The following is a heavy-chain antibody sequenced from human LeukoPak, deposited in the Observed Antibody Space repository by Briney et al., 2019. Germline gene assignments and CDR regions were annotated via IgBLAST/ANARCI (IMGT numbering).Heavy chain of an antibody. Sequence: GGSLRPSCAASGFTFRSYVMKWVRQAPGKGLEWVSTIDRAGSTDTHYADSVKGRFTISRDNSKNTLYLQMNSLRVEDTALYYCAIDVQDDLDYWGQGTLVTVSS. CDR2: IDRAGSTDT. V-gene: IGHV3-23*01. D-gene: IGHD1-1*01. J-gene: IGHJ4*02. CDR1: GFTFRSYV. CDR3: AIDVQDDLDY.